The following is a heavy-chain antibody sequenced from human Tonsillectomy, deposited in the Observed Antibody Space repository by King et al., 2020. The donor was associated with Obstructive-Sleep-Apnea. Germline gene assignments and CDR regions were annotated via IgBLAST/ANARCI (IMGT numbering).Heavy chain of an antibody. J-gene: IGHJ4*02. CDR1: GFTFGDYT. CDR2: ITSKAYGGTT. CDR3: ARKFYYDTPGNAIHY. D-gene: IGHD3-22*01. V-gene: IGHV3-49*03. Sequence: VQLVESGGGLVQPGRSLRLSCTASGFTFGDYTMSWFRQAPGKGLEWVGFITSKAYGGTTEYAASVKGRFSISRDDSKPSAYLQMNSLKTEDTAVYYCARKFYYDTPGNAIHYWGQGTLVTVSS.